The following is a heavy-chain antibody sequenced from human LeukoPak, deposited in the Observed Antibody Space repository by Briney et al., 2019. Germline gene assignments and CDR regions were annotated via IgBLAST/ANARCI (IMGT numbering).Heavy chain of an antibody. V-gene: IGHV4-38-2*01. D-gene: IGHD2-2*01. CDR3: ARPGATATDGLDI. Sequence: SETLSLTCVVSGDSITNGYYWGWIRQPPGKGLQWIGSIYYSGSTYYNPSLKSRVTISVDTSKNQLSLRLNSVTAADTAVYYCARPGATATDGLDIWGQGTLVTVSS. J-gene: IGHJ3*02. CDR1: GDSITNGYY. CDR2: IYYSGST.